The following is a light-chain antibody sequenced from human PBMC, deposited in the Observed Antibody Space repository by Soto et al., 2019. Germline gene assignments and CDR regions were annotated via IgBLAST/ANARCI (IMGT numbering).Light chain of an antibody. Sequence: IVLTQSPATLSVSPVERATLSCMASQSVSSNLAWHQQRPGQAPRLLIYGASTRATGVPARFSGGGSGTEFTLTITSLQSEDFAVYWCQQYNNWPLTFGPGTRLEIK. CDR3: QQYNNWPLT. CDR1: QSVSSN. J-gene: IGKJ5*01. CDR2: GAS. V-gene: IGKV3D-15*01.